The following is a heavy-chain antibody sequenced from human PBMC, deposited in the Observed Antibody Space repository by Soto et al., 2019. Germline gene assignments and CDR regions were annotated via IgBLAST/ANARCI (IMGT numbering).Heavy chain of an antibody. V-gene: IGHV2-26*01. CDR2: IFSDDNK. CDR1: GFSLTNIKMG. D-gene: IGHD1-26*01. CDR3: ARIELNLGNYFYMDV. J-gene: IGHJ6*01. Sequence: GSGPTLVNPAETLTMTCPASGFSLTNIKMGVSWIRQPPGNSLECLAHIFSDDNKSYSSYLKSRLTISEDTSNGQVVLSMTNMDPEDTATYYCARIELNLGNYFYMDVWGPRTRVTASS.